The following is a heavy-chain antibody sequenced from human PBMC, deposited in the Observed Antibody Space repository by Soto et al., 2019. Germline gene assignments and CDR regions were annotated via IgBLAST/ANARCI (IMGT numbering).Heavy chain of an antibody. Sequence: GTGLEWVSYISSSGSTIYFADSVKGRFTISRDNAKNSLYLQKSSLRAEDTAVYYCARLRYCSSISCVVLWGQGTLVTVSS. V-gene: IGHV3-48*03. J-gene: IGHJ4*02. CDR2: ISSSGSTI. D-gene: IGHD2-2*01. CDR3: ARLRYCSSISCVVL.